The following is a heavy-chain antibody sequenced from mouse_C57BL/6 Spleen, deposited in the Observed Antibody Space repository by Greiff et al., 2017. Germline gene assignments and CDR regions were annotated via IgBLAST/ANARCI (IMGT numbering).Heavy chain of an antibody. CDR3: AREGGSSLLLGY. D-gene: IGHD1-1*01. J-gene: IGHJ2*01. Sequence: QVQLQQSGAELVKPGASVKISCKASGYAFSSYWMNWVKQRPGKGLEWIGQIYPGDGDTNYNGKFKGKATLTADKSSSTAYMQRSSLTSEDSAVYFCAREGGSSLLLGYWGQGTTLTVSS. CDR2: IYPGDGDT. CDR1: GYAFSSYW. V-gene: IGHV1-80*01.